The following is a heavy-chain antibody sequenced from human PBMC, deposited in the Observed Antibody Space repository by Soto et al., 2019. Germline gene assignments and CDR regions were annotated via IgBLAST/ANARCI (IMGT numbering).Heavy chain of an antibody. Sequence: EVQLVESGGGLVQPGRSLRLSCAASGFTFDDYAMHWVRQAPGKGLEWVSGISWNSGSIGYADSVKGRFTISRDNAKNSLYLQMNSLRAEDTALYYCAKDIFPDYYYYMDVWGKGTTVTVSS. CDR2: ISWNSGSI. V-gene: IGHV3-9*01. CDR3: AKDIFPDYYYYMDV. D-gene: IGHD3-3*01. J-gene: IGHJ6*03. CDR1: GFTFDDYA.